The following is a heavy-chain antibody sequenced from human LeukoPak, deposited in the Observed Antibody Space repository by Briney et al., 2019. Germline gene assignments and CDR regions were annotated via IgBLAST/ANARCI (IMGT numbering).Heavy chain of an antibody. V-gene: IGHV3-20*04. CDR3: ARRGAGRLHYMLHYMDV. D-gene: IGHD4-11*01. CDR1: GFALDEYG. Sequence: RSGGSLRLSCAASGFALDEYGMNWVRQAPGQGLEWVSAINWNSETTGYADSVKGRFTISRDNARNSLYLQMNDLRVEDTAFYFCARRGAGRLHYMLHYMDVWGKGTTVTVSS. J-gene: IGHJ6*03. CDR2: INWNSETT.